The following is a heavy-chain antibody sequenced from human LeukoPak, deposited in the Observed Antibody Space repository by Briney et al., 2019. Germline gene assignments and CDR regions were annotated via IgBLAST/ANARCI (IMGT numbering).Heavy chain of an antibody. CDR2: IYHSGST. CDR3: ARIAAAPRALNAFDI. Sequence: PSETLSLTCAVSGGSISGSNWWSWVRQPPGKGLEWVGEIYHSGSTNYNPSLKSRVTISVDKSKNQFTLKLSSVTAADTAVYYCARIAAAPRALNAFDIWGQGTMVTVSS. J-gene: IGHJ3*02. V-gene: IGHV4-4*02. CDR1: GGSISGSNW. D-gene: IGHD6-13*01.